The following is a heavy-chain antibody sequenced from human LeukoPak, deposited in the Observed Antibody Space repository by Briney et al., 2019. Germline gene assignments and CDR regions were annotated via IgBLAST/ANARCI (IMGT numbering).Heavy chain of an antibody. Sequence: PSETLSLTCAVYGGFFSGYYWSWIRQPPGKGLEWIGEINHSGSTNYNPSLKSRVTISVDTSKNQFSLKLSSVTAADTAVYYCARVRTRLYCSSTSCRYWYFDLWGRGTLVTVSS. CDR2: INHSGST. J-gene: IGHJ2*01. D-gene: IGHD2-2*01. CDR1: GGFFSGYY. V-gene: IGHV4-34*01. CDR3: ARVRTRLYCSSTSCRYWYFDL.